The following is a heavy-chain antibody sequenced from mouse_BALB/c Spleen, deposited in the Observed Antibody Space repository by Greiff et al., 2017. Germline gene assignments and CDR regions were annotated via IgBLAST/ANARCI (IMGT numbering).Heavy chain of an antibody. D-gene: IGHD1-1*01. J-gene: IGHJ1*01. CDR2: IYPGNGDT. CDR1: GYTFTSYN. V-gene: IGHV1-12*01. Sequence: QVQLQQPGAELVKPGASVKMSCKASGYTFTSYNMHWVKQTPGQGLEWIGAIYPGNGDTSYNQKFKGKATLTADKSSSTAYMQLSSLTSEDSAVYYCARDYYGYWYFDVWGAGTTVTVSS. CDR3: ARDYYGYWYFDV.